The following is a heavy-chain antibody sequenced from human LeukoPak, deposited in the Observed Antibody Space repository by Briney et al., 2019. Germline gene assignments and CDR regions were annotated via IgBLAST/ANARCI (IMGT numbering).Heavy chain of an antibody. V-gene: IGHV4-30-2*01. CDR3: ARDQGHCSGGSCLNWFDP. CDR2: IYHSGST. J-gene: IGHJ5*02. Sequence: PSQTLSLTCAVSGGSISSGGYSWSWIRQQPGKGLEWIGYIYHSGSTYYNPSLKSRVTISVDRSKNQFSLKLSSVTAADTAVYYCARDQGHCSGGSCLNWFDPWGQGTLVTVSS. D-gene: IGHD2-15*01. CDR1: GGSISSGGYS.